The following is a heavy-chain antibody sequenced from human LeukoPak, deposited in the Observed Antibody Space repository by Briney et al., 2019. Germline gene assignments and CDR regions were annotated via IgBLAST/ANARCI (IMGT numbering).Heavy chain of an antibody. Sequence: GGSLRLSCAASGFTFSSYSMNWVRQAPGKGLEWVSSISSSSYIYYADSVKGRFTISRDNAKNSLYLQMNSLRAEDTAVYYCARDPTTDYGGKGFDYWGQGTLVTVSS. J-gene: IGHJ4*02. V-gene: IGHV3-21*01. CDR2: ISSSSYI. D-gene: IGHD4-23*01. CDR1: GFTFSSYS. CDR3: ARDPTTDYGGKGFDY.